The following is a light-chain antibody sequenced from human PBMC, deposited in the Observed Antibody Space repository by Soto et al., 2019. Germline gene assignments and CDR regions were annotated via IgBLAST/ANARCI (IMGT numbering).Light chain of an antibody. Sequence: EIVLTQSPGTLSLSPGERATLSCRASQSVSSSYLAWYQQKPGQAPRLLIYGASSRATGIPDRFSGSGSGTEFSLTINSLQSEDFAVYYCQQYHNWPPYTFGQGTKVDIK. J-gene: IGKJ2*01. CDR1: QSVSSSY. V-gene: IGKV3-20*01. CDR3: QQYHNWPPYT. CDR2: GAS.